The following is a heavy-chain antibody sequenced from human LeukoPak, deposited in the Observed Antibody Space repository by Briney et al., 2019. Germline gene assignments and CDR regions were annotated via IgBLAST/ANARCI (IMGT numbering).Heavy chain of an antibody. J-gene: IGHJ4*02. V-gene: IGHV3-23*01. Sequence: PGGSLRLSCAASGFTFSSYAMSWVRQAPGKGLEWVSAISGRGGSTYYADSVKGRFTISRDNSKNTLFLQMNSLRAEDTALYYCAKEGSAAVEAGPFDYWGQGTLVTVSS. CDR3: AKEGSAAVEAGPFDY. CDR2: ISGRGGST. D-gene: IGHD6-13*01. CDR1: GFTFSSYA.